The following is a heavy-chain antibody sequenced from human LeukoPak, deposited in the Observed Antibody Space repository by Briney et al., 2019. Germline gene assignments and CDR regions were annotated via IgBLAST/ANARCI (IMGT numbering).Heavy chain of an antibody. CDR3: ASSGRNYDFWSGYFNY. J-gene: IGHJ4*02. V-gene: IGHV1-69*05. Sequence: SVKVSCKASGGTFSSYAISWVRQAPGQGLEWMGGIIPIFGTANYAQKFQGRVTITTDESTSTTYMELSSLRSEDTAVYYCASSGRNYDFWSGYFNYWGQGTLVTVSS. CDR1: GGTFSSYA. D-gene: IGHD3-3*01. CDR2: IIPIFGTA.